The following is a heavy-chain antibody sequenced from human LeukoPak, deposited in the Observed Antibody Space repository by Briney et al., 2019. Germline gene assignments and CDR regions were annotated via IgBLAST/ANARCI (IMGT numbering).Heavy chain of an antibody. CDR2: IWNDGNNK. Sequence: GGSLRLSCAASGFTFSSYGMHWVRQAPGKGLEWVAVIWNDGNNKYYADSVKGRFTISRDNSKNTLYLQMNSLRAADTAVYYCAKVTEGSSWYRIEYWGQGTLVTVSS. CDR1: GFTFSSYG. J-gene: IGHJ4*02. V-gene: IGHV3-33*06. CDR3: AKVTEGSSWYRIEY. D-gene: IGHD6-13*01.